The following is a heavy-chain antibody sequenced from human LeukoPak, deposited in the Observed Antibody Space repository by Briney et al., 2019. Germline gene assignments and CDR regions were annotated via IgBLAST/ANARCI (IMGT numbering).Heavy chain of an antibody. CDR2: IESNGLT. V-gene: IGHV3-74*01. CDR3: ARAGPSRSWHQFDY. J-gene: IGHJ4*02. CDR1: GFTFSSYW. Sequence: GGSLRLSCAASGFTFSSYWMHWVRQTPGKGLMWVSRIESNGLTLYADSVRDRFTISRDNAKNTVYLQMNSLRAEDTAVYYCARAGPSRSWHQFDYWGQGTLFTVSS. D-gene: IGHD6-13*01.